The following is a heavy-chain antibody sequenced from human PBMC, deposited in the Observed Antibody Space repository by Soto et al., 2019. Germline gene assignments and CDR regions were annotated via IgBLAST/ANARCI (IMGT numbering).Heavy chain of an antibody. CDR1: GFTFSSYS. J-gene: IGHJ4*02. Sequence: EVQLVESGGGLVKPGGSLRLSCAASGFTFSSYSMNWVRHAPGKGLEWVSSISSSSSYIYYADSVKGRFTISRDNAKNSLYLQMNSLRAEDTALYYCARKEESHLSQTVDYWGQGTLVTVSS. V-gene: IGHV3-21*01. CDR3: ARKEESHLSQTVDY. CDR2: ISSSSSYI. D-gene: IGHD1-1*01.